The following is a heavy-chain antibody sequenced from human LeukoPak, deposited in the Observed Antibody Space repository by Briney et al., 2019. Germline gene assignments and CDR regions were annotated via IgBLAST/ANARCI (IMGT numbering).Heavy chain of an antibody. D-gene: IGHD3-22*01. Sequence: ASVKVSCKVSGYTLTELSMHWVRQAPGKGLEWMGGFDPEDGETIYAQKFQGRVTITADESTSTAYMELSSLRSEDTAVYYCATWPNYYDSSGYYYWYFDLWGRGTLVTVSS. V-gene: IGHV1-24*01. CDR2: FDPEDGET. J-gene: IGHJ2*01. CDR1: GYTLTELS. CDR3: ATWPNYYDSSGYYYWYFDL.